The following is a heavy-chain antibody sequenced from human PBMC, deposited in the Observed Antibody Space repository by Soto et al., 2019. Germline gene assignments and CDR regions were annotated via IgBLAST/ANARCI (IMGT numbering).Heavy chain of an antibody. J-gene: IGHJ4*02. CDR2: IIPIVGTT. CDR1: GYTFTSYY. Sequence: SVKVSCKASGYTFTSYYMHWVRQAPGQGLEWMGRIIPIVGTTNYAQKLQGRVTITADESTSTVYMELSSLRSEDMALYYCARDSRIAAAGTINAYYWGQGTLVTVSS. CDR3: ARDSRIAAAGTINAYY. V-gene: IGHV1-69*11. D-gene: IGHD6-13*01.